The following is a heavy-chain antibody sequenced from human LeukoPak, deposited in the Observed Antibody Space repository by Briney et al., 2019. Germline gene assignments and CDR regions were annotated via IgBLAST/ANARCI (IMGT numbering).Heavy chain of an antibody. CDR2: ISSSGSTI. CDR3: ALVGGGYDYTGDDY. Sequence: GGSLRLSCAASGFTFSSYWMSWVRQAPGKGLEWVSYISSSGSTIYYADSVKGRFTISRDNAKNSLYLQMNSLRAEDTAVYYCALVGGGYDYTGDDYWGQGTLVTVSS. D-gene: IGHD5-12*01. CDR1: GFTFSSYW. V-gene: IGHV3-48*04. J-gene: IGHJ4*02.